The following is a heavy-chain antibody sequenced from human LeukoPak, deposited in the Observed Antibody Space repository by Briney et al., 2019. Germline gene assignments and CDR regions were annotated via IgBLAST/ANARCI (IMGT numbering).Heavy chain of an antibody. J-gene: IGHJ4*02. V-gene: IGHV1-8*01. CDR1: GYTFTSYD. Sequence: ASVKVSCKASGYTFTSYDINWVRQATGQGLEWMGWMNPNSGNTGYAQKFQGRVTMTRDTSISTAYMELSSLRSEDTAVYYCARGPYYDVLTGYYPADYWGQGTLVTVSS. CDR3: ARGPYYDVLTGYYPADY. CDR2: MNPNSGNT. D-gene: IGHD3-9*01.